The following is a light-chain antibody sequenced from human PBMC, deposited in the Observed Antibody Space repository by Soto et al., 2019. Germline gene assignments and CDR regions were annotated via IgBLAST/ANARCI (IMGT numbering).Light chain of an antibody. CDR1: QSVLYSSNNKNY. J-gene: IGKJ2*01. V-gene: IGKV4-1*01. CDR2: WAS. CDR3: QQYYSTPPMYT. Sequence: DIVMTQSPDSLAVSLGERATINCKSSQSVLYSSNNKNYLAWYQQKPGQPPKLLIYWASTRESGVPDRFSGSGSGTDFTLTISSLQAVDVAVYYCQQYYSTPPMYTFGQGTKLEIK.